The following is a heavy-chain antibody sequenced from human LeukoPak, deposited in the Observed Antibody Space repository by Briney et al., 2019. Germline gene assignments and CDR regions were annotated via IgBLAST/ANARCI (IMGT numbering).Heavy chain of an antibody. J-gene: IGHJ5*02. CDR3: ARAEGYFDWLLPFDP. CDR2: INPSGGST. D-gene: IGHD3-9*01. Sequence: GASVKVSCKASGYTFTSYYMHWVRQAPGQGLEWMGIINPSGGSTSYAQKFQGRVTMTRDTSTSTVYMELSSLRSEDTAVYYCARAEGYFDWLLPFDPWGQGTLVIVSS. V-gene: IGHV1-46*01. CDR1: GYTFTSYY.